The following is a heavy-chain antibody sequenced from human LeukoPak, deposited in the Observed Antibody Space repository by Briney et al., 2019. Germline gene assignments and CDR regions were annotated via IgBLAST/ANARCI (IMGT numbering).Heavy chain of an antibody. CDR2: IYYSGST. J-gene: IGHJ4*02. V-gene: IGHV4-59*08. CDR1: GGSISSYY. D-gene: IGHD7-27*01. Sequence: SETLSLTCTVSGGSISSYYWSWIRQPPGKGLEWIGYIYYSGSTYYNPSLKSRVTISVDTSKNQFSLKLSSVTAADTAVYYCARTLNNWGFDYWGQGTLVTVSS. CDR3: ARTLNNWGFDY.